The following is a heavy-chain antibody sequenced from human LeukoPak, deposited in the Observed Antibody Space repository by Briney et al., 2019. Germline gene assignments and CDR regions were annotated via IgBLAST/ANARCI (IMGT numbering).Heavy chain of an antibody. CDR2: IWYDETNK. D-gene: IGHD6-13*01. J-gene: IGHJ4*02. V-gene: IGHV3-33*01. Sequence: GGSLSLSCVASGFTFSDYGMQWVRQAPGKGLEWAAFIWYDETNKYYGESVKGRFTISRDNFKNTLYLQMNSLRAEDTAVYYCARATIPAVLSYWGQGTLVTVSS. CDR3: ARATIPAVLSY. CDR1: GFTFSDYG.